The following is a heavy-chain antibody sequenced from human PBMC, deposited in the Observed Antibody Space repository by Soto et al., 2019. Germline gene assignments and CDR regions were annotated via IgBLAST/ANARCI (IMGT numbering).Heavy chain of an antibody. CDR3: ARKGHTENGGIPFDY. J-gene: IGHJ4*02. CDR2: IYHIGST. CDR1: GGSISSYY. Sequence: SETLSLTCTVSGGSISSYYWSWIRQPPGKGLEWIGEIYHIGSTNYNPPLQSRVTISVDKSKNQFSLKLSSVTAADTAVYYCARKGHTENGGIPFDYWSQGTLVTVSS. D-gene: IGHD4-17*01. V-gene: IGHV4-59*12.